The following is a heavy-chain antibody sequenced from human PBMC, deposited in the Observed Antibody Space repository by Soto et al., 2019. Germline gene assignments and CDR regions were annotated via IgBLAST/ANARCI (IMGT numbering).Heavy chain of an antibody. D-gene: IGHD5-12*01. V-gene: IGHV3-21*01. CDR3: ARESTKLSVIGANWFDP. CDR1: GFTFSSYS. Sequence: GGSLRLSCAASGFTFSSYSMNWVRQAPGKGLEWVSSISSSSSYIYYADSVKGRFTISRDNAKNSLYLQMNSLRAEDTAVYYCARESTKLSVIGANWFDPWGQGTLVTVSS. J-gene: IGHJ5*02. CDR2: ISSSSSYI.